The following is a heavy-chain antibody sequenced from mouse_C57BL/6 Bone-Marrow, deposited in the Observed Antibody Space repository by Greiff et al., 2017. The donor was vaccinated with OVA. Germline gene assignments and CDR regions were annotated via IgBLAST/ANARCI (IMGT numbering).Heavy chain of an antibody. D-gene: IGHD1-1*01. CDR1: GYTFTSYW. Sequence: QVQLQQPGAELVKPGASVKLSCKASGYTFTSYWMHWVKQRPGQGLEWIGMIHPNSGSTNYNEKFKSKATLTVDKSSSTAYMQLSSLTSEDSAVYFCARSRLLLLLELDYWGQGTSVTVSS. CDR3: ARSRLLLLLELDY. CDR2: IHPNSGST. V-gene: IGHV1-64*01. J-gene: IGHJ4*01.